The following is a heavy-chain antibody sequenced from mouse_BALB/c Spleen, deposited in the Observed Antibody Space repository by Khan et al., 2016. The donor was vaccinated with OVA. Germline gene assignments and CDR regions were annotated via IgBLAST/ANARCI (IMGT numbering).Heavy chain of an antibody. CDR3: SRSGYGFGAY. D-gene: IGHD3-2*02. V-gene: IGHV1-54*01. CDR2: INPGSGGT. CDR1: GYAFTNYL. Sequence: QVQLQQSGAELVRPGTSVKVSCKASGYAFTNYLIEWVKQRPGQGLEWIGVINPGSGGTNYNEKFKDKATLTAAKSSSNAYMQLSSLTSDDSAVYFCSRSGYGFGAYWGPGTLVTVS. J-gene: IGHJ3*01.